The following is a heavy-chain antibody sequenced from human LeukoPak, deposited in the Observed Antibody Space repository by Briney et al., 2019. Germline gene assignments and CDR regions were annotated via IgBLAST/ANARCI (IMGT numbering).Heavy chain of an antibody. CDR1: GGSISSSSYY. CDR2: IYYSGGT. D-gene: IGHD2/OR15-2a*01. V-gene: IGHV4-39*01. Sequence: SETLSLTCTVSGGSISSSSYYWGWIRQPPGKGLEWIGSIYYSGGTYYNPSLKSRVTISVGTSKNQFSLKLSSVTAADTAVYYCARGGNRYFDYWGQGTLVTVSS. J-gene: IGHJ4*02. CDR3: ARGGNRYFDY.